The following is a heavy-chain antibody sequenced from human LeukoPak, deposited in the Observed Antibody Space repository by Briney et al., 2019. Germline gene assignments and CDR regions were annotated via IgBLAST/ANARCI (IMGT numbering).Heavy chain of an antibody. CDR1: GFTFSSHA. D-gene: IGHD2-2*01. Sequence: GGPLRLSCAASGFTFSSHAMSWVRQAPGKGLEWVSAISGSGGSTYSADSVKGRFTISRDNSKNTLYLQMNSLRAEDTAVYYCAKRSEIVVVPAALFDYWGQGTLVTVSS. J-gene: IGHJ4*02. CDR3: AKRSEIVVVPAALFDY. CDR2: ISGSGGST. V-gene: IGHV3-23*01.